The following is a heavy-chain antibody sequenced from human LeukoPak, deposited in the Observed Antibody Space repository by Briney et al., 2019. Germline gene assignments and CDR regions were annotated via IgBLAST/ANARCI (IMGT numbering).Heavy chain of an antibody. CDR3: ARHGDLLSPFQT. D-gene: IGHD2-21*02. V-gene: IGHV4-39*01. CDR2: INYSGST. CDR1: GGSISSTSYY. Sequence: SETLSLTCTVSGGSISSTSYYWGWIRQPPGKGLEWIGTINYSGSTYYNPSLKSRVTISVDTSKNQISLRLNHVTASDTAMYYCARHGDLLSPFQTWGQGTLVTVSS. J-gene: IGHJ5*02.